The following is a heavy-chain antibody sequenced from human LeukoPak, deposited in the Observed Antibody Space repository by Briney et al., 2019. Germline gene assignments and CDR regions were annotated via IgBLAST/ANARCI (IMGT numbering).Heavy chain of an antibody. V-gene: IGHV1-2*06. J-gene: IGHJ4*02. D-gene: IGHD2-2*01. Sequence: ASVKVSCKASGYTFTGYHMHWVRQAPGQGLEWMGRNNPNSGDTNNAQKFQGRVTMTRDTSISTAYMDLSRLTSDDTAVYYCARDYCSSTSCLSDYWGQGTLVTVSS. CDR2: NNPNSGDT. CDR3: ARDYCSSTSCLSDY. CDR1: GYTFTGYH.